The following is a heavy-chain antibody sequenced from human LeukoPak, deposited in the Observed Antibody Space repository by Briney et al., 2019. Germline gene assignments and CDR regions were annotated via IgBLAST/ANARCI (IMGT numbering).Heavy chain of an antibody. CDR1: GFTVSSNY. Sequence: PGGSLRLSCAASGFTVSSNYMSWVRQAPGKGLEWVSVIYSGGSTYYADSVKGRFTISRDNSKNTLYLQMNSLRAEDTAVYYCARDFATSYYDSSGPGGYWGQGTLVTVSS. CDR3: ARDFATSYYDSSGPGGY. V-gene: IGHV3-66*01. J-gene: IGHJ4*02. CDR2: IYSGGST. D-gene: IGHD3-22*01.